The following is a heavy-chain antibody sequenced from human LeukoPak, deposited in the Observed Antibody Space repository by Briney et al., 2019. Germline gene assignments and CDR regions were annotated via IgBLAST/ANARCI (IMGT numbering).Heavy chain of an antibody. Sequence: SETLSLTCTVSGGSISSTSYYWAWIRQPPGKGLEWIGSIYYSGNTYYNPSLKGRVTISVDTSKNQFSLKLGSVTAADTAVYYYASNLNGYNNFDYWGQGTLVTVSS. CDR3: ASNLNGYNNFDY. CDR1: GGSISSTSYY. CDR2: IYYSGNT. D-gene: IGHD5-24*01. V-gene: IGHV4-39*01. J-gene: IGHJ4*02.